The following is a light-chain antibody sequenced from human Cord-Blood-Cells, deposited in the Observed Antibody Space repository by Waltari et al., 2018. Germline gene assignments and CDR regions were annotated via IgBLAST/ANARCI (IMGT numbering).Light chain of an antibody. CDR2: KAS. CDR1: QSISSW. CDR3: QQYNSYT. J-gene: IGKJ2*01. Sequence: DIQMTQSPSTLSASVGDRVTITCRASQSISSWLAWYQQKPGKAPKLLIYKASSLESGVPSRFSGSGSGTEFTLTISSLQHDDFATYYCQQYNSYTFGQGTKLEIK. V-gene: IGKV1-5*03.